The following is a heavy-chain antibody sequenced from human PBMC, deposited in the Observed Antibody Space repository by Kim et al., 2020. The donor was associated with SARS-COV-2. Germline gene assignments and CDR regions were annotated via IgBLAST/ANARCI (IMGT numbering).Heavy chain of an antibody. Sequence: GESLKISCKGSGYSFTSYWISCVRQMPGKGLEWMGRIDPSDSYTNYSPSFQGHVTISADKSISTAYLQWSSLKASDTAMYYCASERARAYDSSGYYFNWGQGTLVTVSS. V-gene: IGHV5-10-1*01. D-gene: IGHD3-22*01. CDR1: GYSFTSYW. CDR3: ASERARAYDSSGYYFN. CDR2: IDPSDSYT. J-gene: IGHJ4*02.